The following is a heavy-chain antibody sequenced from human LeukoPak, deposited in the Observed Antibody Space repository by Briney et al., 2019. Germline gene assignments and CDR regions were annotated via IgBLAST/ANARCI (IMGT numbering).Heavy chain of an antibody. CDR1: GFTFSSYA. Sequence: GGTLRLSCAASGFTFSSYAMSWVRQAPGKGLEWVSGFSVSDKTTYYADSVKGRFTTSRDNSKNTLYLHMSSLRVEDTAVFYCARVAPPLDDYIRGSFPYYFDYWGQGTPVTVSS. D-gene: IGHD3-16*01. V-gene: IGHV3-23*01. CDR2: FSVSDKTT. CDR3: ARVAPPLDDYIRGSFPYYFDY. J-gene: IGHJ4*02.